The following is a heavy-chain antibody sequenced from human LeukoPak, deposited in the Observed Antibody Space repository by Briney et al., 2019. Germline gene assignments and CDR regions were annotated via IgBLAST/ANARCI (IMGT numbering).Heavy chain of an antibody. CDR2: IRDKAYNYAT. Sequence: PGRSLRLSCAASGLTFSGSTMHWVRQASGKGLEWVGHIRDKAYNYATAYAASVKGRFTISRDDSKNTAYLQMNSLKTEDTAVYYCSRHEALPGDYSGQGTLVTVSS. D-gene: IGHD2-21*02. V-gene: IGHV3-73*01. CDR3: SRHEALPGDY. CDR1: GLTFSGST. J-gene: IGHJ4*02.